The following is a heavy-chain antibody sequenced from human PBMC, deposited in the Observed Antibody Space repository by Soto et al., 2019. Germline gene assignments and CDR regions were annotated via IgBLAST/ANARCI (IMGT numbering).Heavy chain of an antibody. D-gene: IGHD3-16*01. CDR1: GYSFTSYG. V-gene: IGHV1-18*01. Sequence: ASVEVSCRASGYSFTSYGISWVRQAPGQGLEWMGWISAHNGNTNHAQKLQGRVTMTTDTSTSTAYMELRSLRSDDTAVYYCARDYDVFIGHRTDYWGQGTLVTVSS. J-gene: IGHJ4*02. CDR2: ISAHNGNT. CDR3: ARDYDVFIGHRTDY.